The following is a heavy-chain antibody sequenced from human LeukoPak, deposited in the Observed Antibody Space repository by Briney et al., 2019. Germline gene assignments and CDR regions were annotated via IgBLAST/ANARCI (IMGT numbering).Heavy chain of an antibody. Sequence: SETLSLTCAVYGGSFSGYYWNWIRQPPGKGLEWIGEINHSGSANYNPSLKSRVSISKDTSKNQFSLKLSSITAADTAVYYCVRRAAASGRYWYFDLWGRGTPVTVSS. CDR1: GGSFSGYY. V-gene: IGHV4-34*01. J-gene: IGHJ2*01. D-gene: IGHD6-13*01. CDR3: VRRAAASGRYWYFDL. CDR2: INHSGSA.